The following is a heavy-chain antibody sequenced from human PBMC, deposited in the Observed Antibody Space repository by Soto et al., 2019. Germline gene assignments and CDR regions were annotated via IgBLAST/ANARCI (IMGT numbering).Heavy chain of an antibody. V-gene: IGHV4-34*01. D-gene: IGHD2-15*01. CDR2: INHSGST. CDR3: ARGGIKRYCSGGSCYRVYNWFDP. J-gene: IGHJ5*02. CDR1: GGSFSGYY. Sequence: QVQLQQWGAGLLKPSETLSLTCAVYGGSFSGYYWSWIRQPPGKGLEWIGEINHSGSTNYNPSLKSRGTISVDTSKNQFSLKLSSVTAADTAVYYCARGGIKRYCSGGSCYRVYNWFDPWGQGTLVTVSS.